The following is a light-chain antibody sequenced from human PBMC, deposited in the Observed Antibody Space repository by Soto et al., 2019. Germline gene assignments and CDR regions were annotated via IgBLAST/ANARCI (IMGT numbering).Light chain of an antibody. V-gene: IGLV2-23*01. J-gene: IGLJ2*01. Sequence: QSALTQPASVSGSPGQWITISCTGTSSDVGRYNLASWYQQHPGKAPKLMIYEGRKRPSGVSNRFSGSKSGHTASLTISGLQAGDVADYYCCSYAGSSTDVVFGGGTKLTVL. CDR2: EGR. CDR3: CSYAGSSTDVV. CDR1: SSDVGRYNL.